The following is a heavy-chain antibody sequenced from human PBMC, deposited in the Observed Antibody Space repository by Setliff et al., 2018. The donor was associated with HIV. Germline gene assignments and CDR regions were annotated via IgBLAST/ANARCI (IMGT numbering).Heavy chain of an antibody. D-gene: IGHD3-22*01. Sequence: SETLSLTCTVSGGSISTSSFSWGWVRQSPGRGLEWIGSIFYGGRTYYNPSLRSRLTMSVDTSKIQSSLELRSLTAADTAVYYCARGYGGTYYSDSSGYYYKVDAFDIWGQGTVVTVS. CDR1: GGSISTSSFS. CDR3: ARGYGGTYYSDSSGYYYKVDAFDI. J-gene: IGHJ3*02. V-gene: IGHV4-39*07. CDR2: IFYGGRT.